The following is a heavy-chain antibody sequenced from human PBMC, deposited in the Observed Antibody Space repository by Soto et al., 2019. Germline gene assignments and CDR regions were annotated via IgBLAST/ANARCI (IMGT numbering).Heavy chain of an antibody. CDR1: GGTFSSYA. V-gene: IGHV1-69*13. Sequence: ASVKVSCKASGGTFSSYAISWVRQAPGQGLEWMGGIIPIFGTANYAQKFQGRVTITADESTSTAYMELSSLRSEDTAVYYCARPSTRATYYYDSSARGYFDYWGQGTLVTVSS. CDR3: ARPSTRATYYYDSSARGYFDY. J-gene: IGHJ4*02. D-gene: IGHD3-22*01. CDR2: IIPIFGTA.